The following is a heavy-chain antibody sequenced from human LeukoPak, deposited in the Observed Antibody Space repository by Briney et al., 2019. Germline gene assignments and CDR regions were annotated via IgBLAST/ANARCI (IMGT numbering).Heavy chain of an antibody. J-gene: IGHJ6*02. CDR3: ARGGDGPGNYYYYYGMDV. CDR2: ISAYNGNT. D-gene: IGHD4-17*01. Sequence: ASVKVSCKASGYTFTGYYMHWVRQAPGQGLEWMGWISAYNGNTNYAQKLQGRVTMTTDTSTSTAYMELRSLRSDDTAVYYCARGGDGPGNYYYYYGMDVWGQGTTVTVSS. CDR1: GYTFTGYY. V-gene: IGHV1-18*04.